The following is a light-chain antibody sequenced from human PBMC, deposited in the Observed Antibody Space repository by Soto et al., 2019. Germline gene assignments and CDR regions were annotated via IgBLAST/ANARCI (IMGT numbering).Light chain of an antibody. Sequence: EILMTQSPATLSVSPGERATLSCRASQSLNRNLAWYQQKPGQAPRLIIYGASTRASSIPARFSGSGSGTELPLTISSLQSEDFALYYCQHYNDWPPAFTFGPGTKVDL. J-gene: IGKJ3*01. V-gene: IGKV3D-15*01. CDR1: QSLNRN. CDR3: QHYNDWPPAFT. CDR2: GAS.